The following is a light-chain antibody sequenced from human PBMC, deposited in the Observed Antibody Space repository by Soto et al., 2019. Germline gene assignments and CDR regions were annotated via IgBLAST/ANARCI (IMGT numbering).Light chain of an antibody. CDR2: TAS. J-gene: IGKJ2*01. V-gene: IGKV1-17*01. Sequence: DIQMTQSPSSLSASVGDRVTITCRASQGIRNDLGWYQQKPGKAPRRLIYTASTLESGVPSRFSGSGSGTEFTHTISSMPTPDSAHDYRLQHNTYPYTVGQGTKVDI. CDR3: LQHNTYPYT. CDR1: QGIRND.